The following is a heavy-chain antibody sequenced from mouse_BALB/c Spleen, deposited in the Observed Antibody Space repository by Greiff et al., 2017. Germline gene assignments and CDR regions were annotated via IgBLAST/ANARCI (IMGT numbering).Heavy chain of an antibody. Sequence: VAPSQSLSITCTVSGFSLTSYGVHWVRQPPGKGLEWLGVIWAGGSTNYNSALMSRLSISKDNSKSQVFLKMNSLQTDDTAMYYCARAYGNYVPWFAYWGQGTLVTVSA. V-gene: IGHV2-9*02. D-gene: IGHD2-1*01. CDR3: ARAYGNYVPWFAY. CDR1: GFSLTSYG. CDR2: IWAGGST. J-gene: IGHJ3*01.